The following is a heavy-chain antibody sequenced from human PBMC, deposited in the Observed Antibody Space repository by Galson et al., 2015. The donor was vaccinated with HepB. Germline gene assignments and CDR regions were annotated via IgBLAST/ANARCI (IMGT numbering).Heavy chain of an antibody. V-gene: IGHV3-23*01. J-gene: IGHJ6*03. D-gene: IGHD6-13*01. CDR1: GFTFSSYA. Sequence: SLRLSCAASGFTFSSYAMSWVRQAPGKGLEWVSAISGSGGSTYYADSVKGRFTISRDNSKNTLYLQMNSLRAEDTAVYYCAKRPADSSWYHYYYYMDVWGKGTTVTVSS. CDR3: AKRPADSSWYHYYYYMDV. CDR2: ISGSGGST.